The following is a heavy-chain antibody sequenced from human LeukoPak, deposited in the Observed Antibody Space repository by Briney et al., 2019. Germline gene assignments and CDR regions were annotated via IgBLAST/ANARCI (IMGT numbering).Heavy chain of an antibody. J-gene: IGHJ4*02. CDR1: GFTFSSFW. CDR3: ARLAVCGGDCFSGGVDFDY. CDR2: IKQDGSEK. D-gene: IGHD2-21*02. Sequence: GGSLRLSCAASGFTFSSFWMNWVRQAPGKGLEWVANIKQDGSEKSYVDSVKGRFTISRDNAKSSLYLQMNSLRAEDTAVYYCARLAVCGGDCFSGGVDFDYWGQGTLVTVSS. V-gene: IGHV3-7*05.